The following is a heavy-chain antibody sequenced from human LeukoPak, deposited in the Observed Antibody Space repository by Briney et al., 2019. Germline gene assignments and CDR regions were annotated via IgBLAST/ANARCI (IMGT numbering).Heavy chain of an antibody. J-gene: IGHJ4*02. Sequence: PSETLSLTCAVSGYSIMSGYYWAWIRQPPGKGLEWIGSLHHTRSTYYNPSLKSRVTMSVDRSNNKFSLNLNSVTAADTAVYYCTRDRESSPWELLLDYWGQGIVVTVSS. CDR2: LHHTRST. CDR1: GYSIMSGYY. V-gene: IGHV4-38-2*02. D-gene: IGHD1-26*01. CDR3: TRDRESSPWELLLDY.